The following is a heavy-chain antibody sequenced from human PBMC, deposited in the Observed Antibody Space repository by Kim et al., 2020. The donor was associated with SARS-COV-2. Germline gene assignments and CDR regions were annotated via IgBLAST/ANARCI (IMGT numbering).Heavy chain of an antibody. V-gene: IGHV4-31*03. J-gene: IGHJ3*02. CDR2: IYYSGST. Sequence: SETLSLTCTVSGGSISSGGYYWSWIRQHPGKGLEWIGYIYYSGSTYYNPSLKSRVTISVDTSKNQFSLKLSSVTAADTAVYYCARAGSSSWLPAFDIWGQGTMVTVSS. CDR1: GGSISSGGYY. CDR3: ARAGSSSWLPAFDI. D-gene: IGHD6-13*01.